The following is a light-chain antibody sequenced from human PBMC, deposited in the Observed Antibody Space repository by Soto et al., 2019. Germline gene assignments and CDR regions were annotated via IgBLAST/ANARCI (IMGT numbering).Light chain of an antibody. CDR2: DVT. J-gene: IGLJ1*01. V-gene: IGLV2-11*01. CDR1: SSDVGGYNY. Sequence: SALTQPRSVSGSPGQSVTISCTGTSSDVGGYNYVSWYQHHPGKAPKLMIYDVTKRPSGVRDRFSASKSGNTASLTISGLQAEDEADYYCCSYAGSYTDVFGSGTKGTGL. CDR3: CSYAGSYTDV.